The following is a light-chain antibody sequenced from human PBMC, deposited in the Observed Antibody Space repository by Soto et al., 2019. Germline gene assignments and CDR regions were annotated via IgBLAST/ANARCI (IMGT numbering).Light chain of an antibody. CDR2: DDN. Sequence: QSVMTQPPSVSAAPGQKVTISCSGSSSNIGGNSVSWYQQLPGTAPKLLIYDDNKRPSGIPDRFSGSKSGTSATLGITGFKTGDEAYYYCGSWDSSLSAYVFGTGTKVTVL. CDR1: SSNIGGNS. V-gene: IGLV1-51*01. CDR3: GSWDSSLSAYV. J-gene: IGLJ1*01.